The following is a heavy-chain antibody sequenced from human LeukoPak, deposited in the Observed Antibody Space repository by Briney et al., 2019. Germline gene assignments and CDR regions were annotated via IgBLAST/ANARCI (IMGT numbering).Heavy chain of an antibody. CDR2: ISAYNGNT. Sequence: GASVEVSCKASGYTFTSYGISWVRQAPGQGLEWMGWISAYNGNTNYAERLQGRVIMTTDTSTSTAYMELSSLRSEDTAVYYCARDGDYYGSGNFDYWGQGTLVTVSS. J-gene: IGHJ4*02. CDR3: ARDGDYYGSGNFDY. V-gene: IGHV1-18*01. CDR1: GYTFTSYG. D-gene: IGHD3-10*01.